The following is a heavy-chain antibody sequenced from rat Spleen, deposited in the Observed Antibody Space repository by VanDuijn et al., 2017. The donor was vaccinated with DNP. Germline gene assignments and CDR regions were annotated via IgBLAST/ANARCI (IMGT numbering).Heavy chain of an antibody. CDR2: IWSGGST. CDR3: ARVPGSSYMYYFDY. D-gene: IGHD1-2*01. CDR1: GFSFTSYG. J-gene: IGHJ2*01. V-gene: IGHV2-4*01. Sequence: QVQLKESGPGLVQPSQTLSLTCTVSGFSFTSYGVSWVRQPPGKGLEWIGAIWSGGSTDYNSVLKSRLSISRDTSKSQVFLKMNSLQTEDTATYYCARVPGSSYMYYFDYWGQGVMVTVSS.